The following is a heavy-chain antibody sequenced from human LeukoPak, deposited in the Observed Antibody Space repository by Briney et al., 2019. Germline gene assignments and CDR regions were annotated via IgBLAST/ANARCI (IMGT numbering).Heavy chain of an antibody. D-gene: IGHD1-14*01. CDR2: ISGIGGST. J-gene: IGHJ4*02. CDR1: VLTFSSYA. Sequence: GGSLRLSCAASVLTFSSYAMSWVLQAPAKGLEWVSAISGIGGSTYYADSVKGRFTISRDNSKNTLYLQMNSLRAEDTAVYYCAKDWSGGFDYWGQGTLVTVSS. V-gene: IGHV3-23*01. CDR3: AKDWSGGFDY.